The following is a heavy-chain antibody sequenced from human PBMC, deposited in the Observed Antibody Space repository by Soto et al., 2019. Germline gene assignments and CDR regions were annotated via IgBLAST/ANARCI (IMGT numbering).Heavy chain of an antibody. V-gene: IGHV1-18*01. CDR2: ISAYNGNT. D-gene: IGHD3-3*01. Sequence: ASVKVSCKASGYTFTSYGISWVRQAPGQGLEWMGWISAYNGNTNYAQKLQGRVTMTTDTSTSTAYMELRSLRSDDTAVYYCARTRPITIFGVVNYYYGMDVWGQGTTVTVSS. CDR1: GYTFTSYG. J-gene: IGHJ6*02. CDR3: ARTRPITIFGVVNYYYGMDV.